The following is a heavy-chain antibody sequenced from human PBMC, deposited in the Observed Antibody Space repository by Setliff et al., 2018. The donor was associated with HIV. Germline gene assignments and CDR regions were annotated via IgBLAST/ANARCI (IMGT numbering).Heavy chain of an antibody. J-gene: IGHJ5*02. Sequence: SETLSLTCTVSGGSISTYYWSWIRQPAGKGLEWIGRVSTSGSTKYNPSLKSRVTMSLDTSKNEFSLKLSSVTAAGTAVYYCARRYCGGNSCSVNWFDPWGQGTLVTVSS. CDR1: GGSISTYY. CDR3: ARRYCGGNSCSVNWFDP. D-gene: IGHD2-15*01. CDR2: VSTSGST. V-gene: IGHV4-4*07.